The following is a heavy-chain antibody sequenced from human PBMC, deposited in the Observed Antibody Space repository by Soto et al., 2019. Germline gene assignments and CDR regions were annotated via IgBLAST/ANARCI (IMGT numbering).Heavy chain of an antibody. CDR2: IYYSGST. D-gene: IGHD5-12*01. J-gene: IGHJ4*02. CDR3: ARVRRDGYNPFDY. Sequence: SETLSLTCTVSGGSISSYYWSWIRQPPGRGLEWIGYIYYSGSTNYNPSLKSRVTISVDTSKNQFSLKLSSVTAADTAVYYCARVRRDGYNPFDYWGQGTLVTVSS. CDR1: GGSISSYY. V-gene: IGHV4-59*01.